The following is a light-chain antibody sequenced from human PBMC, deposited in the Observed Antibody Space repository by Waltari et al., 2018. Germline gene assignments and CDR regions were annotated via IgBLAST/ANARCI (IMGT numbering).Light chain of an antibody. CDR1: QDINNF. V-gene: IGKV1-33*01. J-gene: IGKJ4*01. Sequence: DIQMTQSPSSLSASVGDRVTITCHATQDINNFLNWYQQKPGRAPSPLIYDASNLETGVTSSFSGSASGTHFSLTISSLQTEDSATYYCQQYDTLPPSFGGGTKVEI. CDR3: QQYDTLPPS. CDR2: DAS.